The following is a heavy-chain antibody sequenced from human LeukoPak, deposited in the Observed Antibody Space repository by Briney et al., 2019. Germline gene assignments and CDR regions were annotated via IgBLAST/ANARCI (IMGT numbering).Heavy chain of an antibody. CDR2: IRYDGSNK. CDR1: GFTFSSYG. V-gene: IGHV3-30*02. CDR3: AREFGTAMVLNFDY. D-gene: IGHD5-18*01. J-gene: IGHJ4*02. Sequence: GGSLRLSCAASGFTFSSYGMHWVRQAPGKGLEWVAFIRYDGSNKYYADSVKGRFTISRDNSKNTLYLQMNSLRAEDTAVYYCAREFGTAMVLNFDYWGQGTLVTVSS.